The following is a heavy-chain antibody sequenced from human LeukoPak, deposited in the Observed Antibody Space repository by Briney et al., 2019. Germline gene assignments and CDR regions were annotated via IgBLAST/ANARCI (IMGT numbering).Heavy chain of an antibody. D-gene: IGHD3-3*01. J-gene: IGHJ6*02. V-gene: IGHV3-23*01. Sequence: GGSLRLSCAASGFTFSSYAMSWVRQAPGKGLEWVSAISGSGGSTYYADSVKGRFTISRGNSKNTLYLQMNSLRAEDTAVYYCAKGPDITIFGVVIIPLDGMDVWGQGTTVTVSS. CDR3: AKGPDITIFGVVIIPLDGMDV. CDR1: GFTFSSYA. CDR2: ISGSGGST.